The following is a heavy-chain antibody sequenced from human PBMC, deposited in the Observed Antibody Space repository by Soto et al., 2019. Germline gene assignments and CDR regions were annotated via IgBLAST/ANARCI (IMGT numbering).Heavy chain of an antibody. J-gene: IGHJ3*02. CDR3: ARDEAWGYAFDI. CDR1: GFTFSSYS. D-gene: IGHD7-27*01. Sequence: GGSLRLSCAASGFTFSSYSMNWVRQAPGKGLEWVSSISSSSSYIYYADSVKGRFTIFRDNAKNSLYLQMNSLRAEDTAVYYCARDEAWGYAFDIWGQGTMVTVSS. V-gene: IGHV3-21*01. CDR2: ISSSSSYI.